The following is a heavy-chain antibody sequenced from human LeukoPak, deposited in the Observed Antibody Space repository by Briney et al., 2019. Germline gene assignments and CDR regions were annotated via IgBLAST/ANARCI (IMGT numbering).Heavy chain of an antibody. D-gene: IGHD3-22*01. CDR2: MNPNSGNT. J-gene: IGHJ4*02. Sequence: ASVKVSCKASGYTFTSYDINWVRQATGQGLEWMGWMNPNSGNTGYAQKFQGRVTITRNTSISTAYMELSSLRSEDTAVYYCARSNYYDSSGYPDYFDYWGQRTLVTVSS. CDR1: GYTFTSYD. V-gene: IGHV1-8*03. CDR3: ARSNYYDSSGYPDYFDY.